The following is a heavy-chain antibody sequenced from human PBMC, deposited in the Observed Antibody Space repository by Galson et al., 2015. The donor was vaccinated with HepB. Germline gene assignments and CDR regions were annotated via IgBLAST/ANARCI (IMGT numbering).Heavy chain of an antibody. CDR2: INPDGSEK. CDR1: GFTFSDYY. Sequence: SLRLSCAASGFTFSDYYMSWMRQAPGKGLEWVANINPDGSEKYYVASLKGRFTISRDNAKNSLYLQMDSLRAEDTAVYYCARRISLVRGIITKPDYYYGMDVWGQGTTVTVAS. V-gene: IGHV3-7*03. CDR3: ARRISLVRGIITKPDYYYGMDV. J-gene: IGHJ6*02. D-gene: IGHD3-10*01.